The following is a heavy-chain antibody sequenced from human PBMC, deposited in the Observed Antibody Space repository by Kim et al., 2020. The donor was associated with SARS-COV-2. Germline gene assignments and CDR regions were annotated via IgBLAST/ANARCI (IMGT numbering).Heavy chain of an antibody. J-gene: IGHJ6*02. Sequence: GRFTITRDNAKNSLYLQMNSLRAEDTAVYYCAGDGIVVVPDKYYYYGMDVWGQGTTVTVSS. V-gene: IGHV3-11*05. CDR3: AGDGIVVVPDKYYYYGMDV. D-gene: IGHD2-2*01.